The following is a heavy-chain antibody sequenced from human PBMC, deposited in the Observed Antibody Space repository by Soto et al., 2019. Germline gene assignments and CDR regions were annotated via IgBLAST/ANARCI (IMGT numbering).Heavy chain of an antibody. CDR1: GFTFSSYV. CDR2: ISYDGSNK. J-gene: IGHJ4*02. V-gene: IGHV3-30*18. D-gene: IGHD3-10*01. CDR3: AKDHPDLLWFGEPSYFDY. Sequence: PGGSLRLSCAASGFTFSSYVMHLVRQAPGKGLEWVAVISYDGSNKYYADSVKGRFTISRDNSKNTLYLQMNSLRAEDTAVYYCAKDHPDLLWFGEPSYFDYWGQGTLVTVSS.